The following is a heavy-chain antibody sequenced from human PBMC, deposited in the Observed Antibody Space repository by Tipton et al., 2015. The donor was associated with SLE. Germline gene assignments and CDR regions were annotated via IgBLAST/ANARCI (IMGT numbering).Heavy chain of an antibody. CDR3: ARKAYCTRASCSGFDP. V-gene: IGHV4-61*02. Sequence: TLSLTCTVSGDSINSAPSSGRYYWNWIRQPAGQGLEWIGRIYTSGSTHYNPSLKSRLTISVDTSKNQFSLKLSSMTAADTAVYYCARKAYCTRASCSGFDPWGQGTLVTVSS. CDR2: IYTSGST. CDR1: GDSINSAPSSGRYY. J-gene: IGHJ5*02. D-gene: IGHD2-2*01.